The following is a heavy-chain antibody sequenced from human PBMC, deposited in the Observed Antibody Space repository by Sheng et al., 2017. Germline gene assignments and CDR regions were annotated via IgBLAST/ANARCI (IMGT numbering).Heavy chain of an antibody. CDR3: AREGDYDILTGSYYYYMDV. CDR2: IYYSGST. V-gene: IGHV4-39*07. J-gene: IGHJ6*03. CDR1: GGSISSSSYY. D-gene: IGHD3-9*01. Sequence: QLQLQESGPGLVKPSETLSLTCTVSGGSISSSSYYWGWIRQPPGKGLEWIGSIYYSGSTYYNPSLKSRVTISVDTSKNQFSLKLSSVTAADTAVYYCAREGDYDILTGSYYYYMDVWGKGDHGHRLL.